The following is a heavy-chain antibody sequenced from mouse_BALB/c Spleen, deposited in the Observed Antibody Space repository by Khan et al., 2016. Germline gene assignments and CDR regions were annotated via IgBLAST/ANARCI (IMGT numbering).Heavy chain of an antibody. CDR1: GFTFSDYY. CDR3: ARDDRWFAY. V-gene: IGHV5-4*02. CDR2: ISDGGSYT. Sequence: EVELVASGGGLVKPGGSLKLSCAASGFTFSDYYMYWVRQTPEKRLEWVATISDGGSYTYYPASVKGRFTISRDNAKNNLYLQMSSLKFEDTAMYYCARDDRWFAYWGQGTLVTVAA. J-gene: IGHJ3*01. D-gene: IGHD2-14*01.